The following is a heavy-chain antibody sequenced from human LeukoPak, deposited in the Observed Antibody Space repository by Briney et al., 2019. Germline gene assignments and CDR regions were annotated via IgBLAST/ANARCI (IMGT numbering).Heavy chain of an antibody. CDR2: IYYSGST. Sequence: SETLSLTCTVSGGSINSYYWSWIRQPPGKGLEWIGYIYYSGSTNYNPSLKSRVTISVDTSKNQFSLKLSSATAADTAVYYCGVAYGANGWFDPWGQGTLVTVSS. J-gene: IGHJ5*02. CDR1: GGSINSYY. D-gene: IGHD4-17*01. V-gene: IGHV4-59*08. CDR3: GVAYGANGWFDP.